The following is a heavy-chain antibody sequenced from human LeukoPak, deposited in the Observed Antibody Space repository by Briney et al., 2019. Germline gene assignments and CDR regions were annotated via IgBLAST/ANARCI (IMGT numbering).Heavy chain of an antibody. CDR2: HSHSGSA. D-gene: IGHD5-12*01. CDR3: ARRRGGYVVRGHYYYMDV. CDR1: GASINSDTYY. Sequence: PSETLSLTCTVSGASINSDTYYWGWIRQPPGKGLEWIGTHSHSGSAYYNPSLRSRITMSLDTSENQLSLKLYSVTAADTAVYYCARRRGGYVVRGHYYYMDVWGKGTTVTISS. J-gene: IGHJ6*03. V-gene: IGHV4-39*07.